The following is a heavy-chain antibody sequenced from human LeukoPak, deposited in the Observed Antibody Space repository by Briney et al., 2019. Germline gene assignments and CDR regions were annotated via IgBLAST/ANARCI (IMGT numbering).Heavy chain of an antibody. J-gene: IGHJ3*02. D-gene: IGHD4-17*01. CDR1: DDSFSSHY. CDR3: ARDLVTVTKGFDI. CDR2: ISYIGST. Sequence: SETLSLTCAVSDDSFSSHYWTWIRQPPGKGLEWIGYISYIGSTDYNPSLKSRVTISIDTSKNEFSLKLTSVTAADTAVYYCARDLVTVTKGFDIWGQGTMVTVSS. V-gene: IGHV4-59*11.